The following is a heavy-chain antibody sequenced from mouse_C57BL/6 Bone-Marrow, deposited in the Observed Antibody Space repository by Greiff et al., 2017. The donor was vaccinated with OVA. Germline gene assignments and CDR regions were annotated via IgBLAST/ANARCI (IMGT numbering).Heavy chain of an antibody. CDR2: ISGGGGNT. V-gene: IGHV5-9*01. Sequence: EVKLVESGGGLVKPGGSLKLSCAASGFTFSSYTMSWVHQTPEKRLEWVATISGGGGNTYYPDSVKGRFTISRDNAKNTLYLQMSSLRSEDTALYYCARHEASLYYFDYWGQGTTLTVSS. J-gene: IGHJ2*01. CDR3: ARHEASLYYFDY. CDR1: GFTFSSYT. D-gene: IGHD6-1*01.